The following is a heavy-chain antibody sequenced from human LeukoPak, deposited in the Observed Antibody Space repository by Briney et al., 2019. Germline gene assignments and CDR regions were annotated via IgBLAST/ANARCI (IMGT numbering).Heavy chain of an antibody. V-gene: IGHV3-48*01. Sequence: GGSLRLSCAASGFTFSSFGMNWVRQAPGKGLEWVSYISSSSSTIYYADSVKGRFTISRDNAKNSLYLQMNSLRAEDTAVYYCARGLHLRVYDRSDYYPYWGQGTLVTVSS. CDR1: GFTFSSFG. D-gene: IGHD3-22*01. CDR2: ISSSSSTI. CDR3: ARGLHLRVYDRSDYYPY. J-gene: IGHJ4*02.